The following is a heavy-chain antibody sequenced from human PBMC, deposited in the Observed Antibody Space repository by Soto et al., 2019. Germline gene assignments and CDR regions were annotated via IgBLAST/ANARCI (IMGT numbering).Heavy chain of an antibody. CDR1: GYTFTCYG. CDR2: MNPVSGGT. Sequence: VSRMGSGYTFTCYGISWVRQAPGQGLEWIGWMNPVSGGTNFAQEFQGRITKTRDTSIKTAYMELSRLRSGDKGVYYCARAPYLRLTRDYCDWSDPWGQGTLVPVTS. J-gene: IGHJ5*02. CDR3: ARAPYLRLTRDYCDWSDP. D-gene: IGHD3-9*01. V-gene: IGHV1-2*02.